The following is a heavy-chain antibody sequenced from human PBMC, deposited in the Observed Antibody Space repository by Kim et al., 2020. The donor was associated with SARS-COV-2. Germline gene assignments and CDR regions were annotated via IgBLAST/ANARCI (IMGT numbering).Heavy chain of an antibody. Sequence: SETLSLTCAVYGGSFSGYYWSWIRQPPGKGLEWIGEINHSGSTNYNPSLKSRVTISVDTSKNQFSLKLSSVTAADTAVYYCARDRNYDFWSGYYTGYYYYYGMDVWGQGTTVTVSS. V-gene: IGHV4-34*01. CDR1: GGSFSGYY. J-gene: IGHJ6*02. CDR3: ARDRNYDFWSGYYTGYYYYYGMDV. D-gene: IGHD3-3*01. CDR2: INHSGST.